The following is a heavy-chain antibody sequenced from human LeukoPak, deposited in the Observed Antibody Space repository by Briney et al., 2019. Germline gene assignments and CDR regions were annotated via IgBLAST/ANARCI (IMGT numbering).Heavy chain of an antibody. V-gene: IGHV3-48*04. D-gene: IGHD6-19*01. CDR1: GFTFSSYS. CDR2: ISSSSSTI. CDR3: ARAASSGWYYYYGMAV. Sequence: AGSLRLSSAASGFTFSSYSMNWVRQAPGKGLEWVSYISSSSSTIYYADSVKGRFTISRDNAKNSLYLQMNSLRAEDTAVYYCARAASSGWYYYYGMAVWGQGTTVTVSS. J-gene: IGHJ6*02.